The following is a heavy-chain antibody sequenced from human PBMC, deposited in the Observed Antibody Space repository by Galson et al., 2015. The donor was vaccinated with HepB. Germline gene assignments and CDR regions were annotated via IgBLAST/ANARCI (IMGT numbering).Heavy chain of an antibody. CDR1: GFTFSSYA. CDR3: ARGIGYSYGKFDY. J-gene: IGHJ4*02. Sequence: SLRLSCAASGFTFSSYAMHWVRQAPGKGLEYVSAVSSNGGSTYYANSVKGRFTISRDNSKNTLYLQMGSLRAEDMAVYYCARGIGYSYGKFDYWGQGTLVTVSS. D-gene: IGHD5-18*01. CDR2: VSSNGGST. V-gene: IGHV3-64*01.